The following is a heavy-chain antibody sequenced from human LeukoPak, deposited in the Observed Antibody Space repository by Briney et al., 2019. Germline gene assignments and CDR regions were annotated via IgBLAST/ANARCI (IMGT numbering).Heavy chain of an antibody. V-gene: IGHV4-30-4*01. J-gene: IGHJ5*02. CDR2: IYYSGST. CDR3: ARGVLFNWFDP. D-gene: IGHD4/OR15-4a*01. CDR1: GGSISSGDYY. Sequence: PSETLSLTCTVSGGSISSGDYYWSWIRQPPGKGLEWIGYIYYSGSTYYNPSLKSRVTISVDTSKNHFSLKLSSVTAADTAVYYCARGVLFNWFDPWGQGTLVTVSS.